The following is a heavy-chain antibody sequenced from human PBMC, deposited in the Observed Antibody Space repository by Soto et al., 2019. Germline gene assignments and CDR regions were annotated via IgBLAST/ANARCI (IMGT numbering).Heavy chain of an antibody. V-gene: IGHV1-18*01. J-gene: IGHJ4*02. CDR1: GYTFTSYG. CDR2: ISAYNGNT. Sequence: QVQLVQSGAEVKKPGASVKVSCRASGYTFTSYGISWVRQAPGQGLEWMGWISAYNGNTNYAQNLQGRVTMPTDTATSTAYMAMRSLSADDTAVYYCARALPPTDYWGQGTLVTVSS. CDR3: ARALPPTDY.